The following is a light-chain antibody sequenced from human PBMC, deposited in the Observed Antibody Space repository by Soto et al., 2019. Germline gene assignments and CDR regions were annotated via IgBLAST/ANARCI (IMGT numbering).Light chain of an antibody. CDR1: QTISTY. J-gene: IGKJ1*01. V-gene: IGKV1-39*01. Sequence: DIQMNQSPSSLSASVGDRVTITCRASQTISTYLNWYQQKPGKAPKLLIYAASHLQSGVPSRFSGSGSGTDLTLTINSLQPEDFATYFCQQSYSTVWTFGQGTRVEVK. CDR2: AAS. CDR3: QQSYSTVWT.